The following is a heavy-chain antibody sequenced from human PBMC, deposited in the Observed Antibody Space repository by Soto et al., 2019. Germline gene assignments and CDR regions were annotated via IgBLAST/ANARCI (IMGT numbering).Heavy chain of an antibody. V-gene: IGHV4-59*01. CDR2: IYYSGST. Sequence: QVQLQESGPGLVKPSETLSLTCTVSGGSISSYYWSWIRQPPGKGLEWIGYIYYSGSTNYNPSLAXRXXMSVDTSKHQFPLMLSFVTAADTAVYYGARWEERVAMPSGYWGQGTLVTVSS. CDR1: GGSISSYY. J-gene: IGHJ4*02. CDR3: ARWEERVAMPSGY. D-gene: IGHD2-2*01.